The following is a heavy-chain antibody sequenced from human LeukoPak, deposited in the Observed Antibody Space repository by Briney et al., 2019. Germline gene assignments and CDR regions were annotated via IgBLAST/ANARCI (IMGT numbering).Heavy chain of an antibody. CDR1: GYSISSGYY. CDR2: IHHSGST. D-gene: IGHD3-16*01. V-gene: IGHV4-38-2*01. CDR3: ARMFGGRYNFDY. Sequence: MPSETLSLTCAVSGYSISSGYYWGWIRQPPGKGLEWIGSIHHSGSTFYNPSLKRRVTISADTSKNQLSLKLSSVTAAGTAVYYCARMFGGRYNFDYWGQGTLVTVSS. J-gene: IGHJ4*02.